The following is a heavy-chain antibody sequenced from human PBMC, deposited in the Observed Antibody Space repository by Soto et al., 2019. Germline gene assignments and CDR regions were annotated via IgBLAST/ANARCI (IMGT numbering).Heavy chain of an antibody. Sequence: QVQLVESGGGVVQPGRSLRLSCAASGFTFSSYAMHWVRQAPGKGLEWVAVISYDGSNKYYADSVKGRFTISRDNSKNTLYLQMNSLRAEDTAVHYCARAPTTVTTSYYFDYWGQGTLVTVSS. CDR2: ISYDGSNK. D-gene: IGHD4-17*01. V-gene: IGHV3-30-3*01. CDR1: GFTFSSYA. CDR3: ARAPTTVTTSYYFDY. J-gene: IGHJ4*02.